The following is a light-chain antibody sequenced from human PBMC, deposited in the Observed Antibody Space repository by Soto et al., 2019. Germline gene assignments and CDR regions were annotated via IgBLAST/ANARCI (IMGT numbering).Light chain of an antibody. CDR2: ATS. CDR1: QSVSNK. CDR3: QQYGSSGT. Sequence: EIVLTQSPATLSVSPGETVSLSCRASQSVSNKLAWFQQKPGQAPRLLMSATSTRATGIPARFSGSGSGTEFTLTVSSLQSEDFAVYYCQQYGSSGTFGQGTKVEIK. J-gene: IGKJ1*01. V-gene: IGKV3D-15*01.